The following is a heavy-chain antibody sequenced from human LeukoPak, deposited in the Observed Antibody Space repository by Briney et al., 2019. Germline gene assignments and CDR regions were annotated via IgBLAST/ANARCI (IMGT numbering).Heavy chain of an antibody. J-gene: IGHJ5*02. Sequence: PSETLSLTCTVSGASISSSSYYWGWVRQPPGKGLELIAAIHYTGSTYYNPSFMSRVTISVDTSKNQFSLKLNSLTATDTAVYYCARLPTGYPNWFDTWGQGILVTVSS. CDR2: IHYTGST. D-gene: IGHD5-18*01. V-gene: IGHV4-39*01. CDR3: ARLPTGYPNWFDT. CDR1: GASISSSSYY.